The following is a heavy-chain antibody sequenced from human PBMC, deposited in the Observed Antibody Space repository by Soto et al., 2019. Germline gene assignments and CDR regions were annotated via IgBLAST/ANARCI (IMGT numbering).Heavy chain of an antibody. CDR2: IIPIFGTA. V-gene: IGHV1-69*12. CDR1: GGTFSSYA. D-gene: IGHD4-4*01. CDR3: ACPPISIRYYYGMDV. Sequence: QVQLVQSGAEVKKPGSSVKVSCKASGGTFSSYAISWVRQAPGQGLEWMGGIIPIFGTATCVQRFQGRVTITADESTRTAYMVLSSSRSEATAVYYWACPPISIRYYYGMDVWGQGTTITVSS. J-gene: IGHJ6*02.